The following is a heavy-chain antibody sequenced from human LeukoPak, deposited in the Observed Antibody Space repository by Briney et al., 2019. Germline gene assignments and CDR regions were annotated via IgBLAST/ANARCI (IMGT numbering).Heavy chain of an antibody. J-gene: IGHJ4*02. D-gene: IGHD3-10*01. CDR2: IYYSGST. CDR1: GGSISSYY. Sequence: SETLSLTCTVSGGSISSYYWSWIRQPPGKGLEWIGYIYYSGSTNYNPSLKSRVTMSVDTSKNQFSLKLSSVTAADTAVYYCASLFGDNVLLWFGEKDIDYWGQGTLVTVSS. V-gene: IGHV4-59*01. CDR3: ASLFGDNVLLWFGEKDIDY.